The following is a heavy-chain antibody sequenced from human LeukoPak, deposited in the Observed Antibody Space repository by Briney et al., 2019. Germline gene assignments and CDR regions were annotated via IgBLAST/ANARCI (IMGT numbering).Heavy chain of an antibody. V-gene: IGHV3-30-3*01. Sequence: SLRLSCAASGFTFSSYAMHWVRQAPGKGLEWVAVISYDGSNKYYADSVKGRFTISRDNSKNTLYLQMNSLRAEDTAVYYCARDSCSSTSCYPRNWGQGTLVTVSS. D-gene: IGHD2-2*01. J-gene: IGHJ4*02. CDR3: ARDSCSSTSCYPRN. CDR1: GFTFSSYA. CDR2: ISYDGSNK.